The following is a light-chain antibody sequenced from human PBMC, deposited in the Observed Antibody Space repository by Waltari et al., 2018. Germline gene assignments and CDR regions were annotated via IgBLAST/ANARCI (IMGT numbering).Light chain of an antibody. CDR3: QSADNGGSWV. J-gene: IGLJ3*02. CDR2: KDT. Sequence: SYELTQPPSVSVSPGQTARITCSGDALPKKYAYWYQQKPGQAPGLVIYKDTERPSGIPERFSGSSSGTTVTLTISGVQAEDEADYFCQSADNGGSWVFGGGTKLTVL. V-gene: IGLV3-25*03. CDR1: ALPKKY.